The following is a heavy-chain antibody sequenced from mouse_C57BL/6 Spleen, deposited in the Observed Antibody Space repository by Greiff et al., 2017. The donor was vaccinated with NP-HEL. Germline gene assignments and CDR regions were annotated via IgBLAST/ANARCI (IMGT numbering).Heavy chain of an antibody. V-gene: IGHV1-62-2*01. CDR1: GYTFTEYT. CDR3: ARHVEGYYYGSSYVRYFDV. Sequence: VQLQQSGAELVKPGASVKLSCKASGYTFTEYTIHWVKQRSGQGLEWIGWFYPGSGSIKYNEKFKDKATLTADKSSSTVYMELSRLTSEDSAVYFCARHVEGYYYGSSYVRYFDVWGTGTTVTVSS. J-gene: IGHJ1*03. D-gene: IGHD1-1*01. CDR2: FYPGSGSI.